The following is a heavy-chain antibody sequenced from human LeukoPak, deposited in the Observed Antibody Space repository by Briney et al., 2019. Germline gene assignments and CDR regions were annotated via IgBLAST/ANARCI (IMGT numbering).Heavy chain of an antibody. J-gene: IGHJ5*02. Sequence: SETLSLTCTVSGGSISSSYWSWIRQPPGTGLEWIGYIYYSGSTNYNPSLKSRVTISVDTSKNQISLKLSSVTAADTAVYYCARDLDGYNNWFDPWGQGTLVTVSS. D-gene: IGHD5-24*01. CDR1: GGSISSSY. V-gene: IGHV4-59*12. CDR2: IYYSGST. CDR3: ARDLDGYNNWFDP.